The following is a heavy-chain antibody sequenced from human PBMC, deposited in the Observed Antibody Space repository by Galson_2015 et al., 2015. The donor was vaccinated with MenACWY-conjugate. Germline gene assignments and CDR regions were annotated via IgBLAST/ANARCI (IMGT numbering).Heavy chain of an antibody. J-gene: IGHJ4*02. Sequence: QSGAEVKKPGESLKVSCKGSGYTFTTYWIAWVRQMPGKGLEWMGIIYPGDSDTRYSPSFQGLVTISADKSISTAYLQWSSLKASDTAIYYCARVSSAADYWGQGTLVTVSS. CDR2: IYPGDSDT. CDR3: ARVSSAADY. CDR1: GYTFTTYW. V-gene: IGHV5-51*01.